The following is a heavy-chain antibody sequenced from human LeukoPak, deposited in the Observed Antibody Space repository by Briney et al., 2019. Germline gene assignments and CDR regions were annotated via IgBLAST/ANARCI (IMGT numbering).Heavy chain of an antibody. CDR2: ITNGGSTI. CDR1: GFTFSDYN. D-gene: IGHD3-9*01. V-gene: IGHV3-11*01. CDR3: ARSIGLTGGGVDV. J-gene: IGHJ6*02. Sequence: NPGRSLRLSCAASGFTFSDYNMNWVRQAPGKGLEWVSYITNGGSTIHHADSVKGRFTISRDNAKKTLYLQMNSLRAEDTAVYYCARSIGLTGGGVDVWGQGTTVTVSS.